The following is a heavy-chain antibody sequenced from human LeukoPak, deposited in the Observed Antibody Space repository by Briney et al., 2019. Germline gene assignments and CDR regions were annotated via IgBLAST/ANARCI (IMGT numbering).Heavy chain of an antibody. CDR1: GFTFSSYA. V-gene: IGHV3-30-3*01. D-gene: IGHD6-13*01. CDR3: ASNIAATY. Sequence: GGSLRVSCAASGFTFSSYAMHWVRQAPGKGLEWVAVISYDGSNKYYADSVKGRFTISRDNSKNTLYLQMNSLRAEDTAVYYCASNIAATYWGQGTPVTVSS. J-gene: IGHJ4*02. CDR2: ISYDGSNK.